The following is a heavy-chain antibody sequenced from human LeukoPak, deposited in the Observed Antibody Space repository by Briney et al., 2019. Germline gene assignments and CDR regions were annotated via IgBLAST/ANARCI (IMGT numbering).Heavy chain of an antibody. V-gene: IGHV1-69*13. CDR3: ARVRDSSSWYYLFDY. D-gene: IGHD6-13*01. CDR2: IIPIFGTA. J-gene: IGHJ4*02. CDR1: GGTFSSYA. Sequence: PGASVKVSCKASGGTFSSYAISWVRQAPGQGLEWMGGIIPIFGTANYAQKFQGRVTITADESTSTAYMELSSLRSEDTAVYYCARVRDSSSWYYLFDYWGQGTLVTVSS.